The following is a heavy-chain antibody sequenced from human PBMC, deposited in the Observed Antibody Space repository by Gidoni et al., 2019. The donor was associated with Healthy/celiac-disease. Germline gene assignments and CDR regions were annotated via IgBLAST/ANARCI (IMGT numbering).Heavy chain of an antibody. CDR3: TRGDSSGWYGGGWFDP. CDR1: GFTFGDYA. D-gene: IGHD6-19*01. J-gene: IGHJ5*02. V-gene: IGHV3-49*03. CDR2: IRSKAYGGTT. Sequence: EVQLVESGGGLVQPGRSLRLSCTASGFTFGDYAMSWFRQAPGKGLEWVGFIRSKAYGGTTEYAASVKGRFTISRDDSKSIAYLQMNSLKTEDTAVYYCTRGDSSGWYGGGWFDPWGQGTLVTVSS.